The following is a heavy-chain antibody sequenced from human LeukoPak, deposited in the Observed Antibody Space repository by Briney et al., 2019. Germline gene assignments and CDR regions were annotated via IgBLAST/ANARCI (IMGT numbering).Heavy chain of an antibody. CDR3: ARASYDSSGRSDGAFDI. D-gene: IGHD3-22*01. CDR1: GGSFSSYA. Sequence: SVKVSCKASGGSFSSYAISWVRQPPGQGLEWMGRIIPIFGTANYAQKFQGRVTITTDESTSTAYLKLSSLRYEDTAVYYCARASYDSSGRSDGAFDIWGQGTMVTVSS. CDR2: IIPIFGTA. V-gene: IGHV1-69*05. J-gene: IGHJ3*02.